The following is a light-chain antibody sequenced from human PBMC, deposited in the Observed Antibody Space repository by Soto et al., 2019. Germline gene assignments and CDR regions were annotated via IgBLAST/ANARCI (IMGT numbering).Light chain of an antibody. CDR3: ETWDSNTRV. Sequence: QPVLTQSSSASASLGSSVKLSCTLSSGHSSYIIAWHQQQPGKAPRYLMKLEGSGGYNKGSGVPDRFSGSSSGADRYLIISNLQSEDEADYYCETWDSNTRVFGGGTKVTVL. J-gene: IGLJ3*02. CDR1: SGHSSYI. V-gene: IGLV4-60*03. CDR2: LEGSGGY.